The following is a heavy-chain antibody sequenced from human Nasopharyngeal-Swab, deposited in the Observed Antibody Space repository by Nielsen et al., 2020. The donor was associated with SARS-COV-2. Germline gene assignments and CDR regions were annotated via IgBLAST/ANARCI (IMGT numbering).Heavy chain of an antibody. CDR3: AALKYCSGGSCYFFHTVGAFDI. J-gene: IGHJ3*02. D-gene: IGHD2-15*01. CDR2: INHSGST. V-gene: IGHV4-34*01. Sequence: SETLSLTCAVYGGSFSGYYWSWIRQPPGKGLEWIGEINHSGSTNYNPSLKSRVTISVDTSKNQYSLKLSSVTAADTAVYYCAALKYCSGGSCYFFHTVGAFDIWGQGTMVTVSS. CDR1: GGSFSGYY.